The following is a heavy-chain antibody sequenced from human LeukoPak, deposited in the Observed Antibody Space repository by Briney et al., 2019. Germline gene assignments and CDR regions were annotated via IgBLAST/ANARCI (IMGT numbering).Heavy chain of an antibody. CDR2: IKQDGSEK. V-gene: IGHV3-7*01. CDR3: ARDTVNSGTDY. D-gene: IGHD5-12*01. CDR1: GFTFTNYA. J-gene: IGHJ4*02. Sequence: GGSLRLSCAASGFTFTNYAMSWVRQAPGKGLEWVANIKQDGSEKYYVDSVKGRFTISRDNAKNSLYLQMNSLRAEDTAVYYCARDTVNSGTDYWGQGTLVTVSS.